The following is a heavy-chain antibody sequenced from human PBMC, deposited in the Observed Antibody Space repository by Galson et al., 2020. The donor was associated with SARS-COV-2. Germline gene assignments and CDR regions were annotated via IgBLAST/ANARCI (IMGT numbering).Heavy chain of an antibody. V-gene: IGHV3-7*03. CDR1: GFTFSSYW. CDR2: IKQDGSEK. CDR3: ARVGDDFWSGYGWFDP. D-gene: IGHD3-3*01. J-gene: IGHJ5*02. Sequence: GESLKISCAASGFTFSSYWMSWVRQAPGKGLEWVDNIKQDGSEKYYVDSVKGRFTISRDNAKNSLYLQMNSLRAEDTAVYYCARVGDDFWSGYGWFDPWGQGTLVTVSS.